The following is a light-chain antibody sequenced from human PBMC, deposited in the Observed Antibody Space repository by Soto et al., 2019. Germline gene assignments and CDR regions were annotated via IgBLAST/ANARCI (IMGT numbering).Light chain of an antibody. CDR3: QQYNDWPFT. Sequence: EIVLTQSPATLSLSPGERATLSCRASQSVASNLAWYQQKAGQAPSLLIYGASTRATGIPARFSGSGSGTEFTLTISSLQSEDFAVYYCQQYNDWPFTFGPGTKVDIK. V-gene: IGKV3-15*01. CDR2: GAS. CDR1: QSVASN. J-gene: IGKJ3*01.